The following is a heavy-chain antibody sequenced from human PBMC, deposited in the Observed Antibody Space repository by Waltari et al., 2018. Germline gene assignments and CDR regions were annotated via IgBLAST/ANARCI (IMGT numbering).Heavy chain of an antibody. Sequence: QLQLQESGLGLVKPSQTLSLTCAVSGDSISSGGYSWSWIRQPPGKGLEWIGYIYYSGNTYYKPSLKSRVTISLDRSKNQFSLRLNSVTAADTAVYYCARRMTTQLIGGFDPWGQGTLVTVSS. CDR3: ARRMTTQLIGGFDP. V-gene: IGHV4-30-2*01. D-gene: IGHD4-4*01. J-gene: IGHJ5*02. CDR2: IYYSGNT. CDR1: GDSISSGGYS.